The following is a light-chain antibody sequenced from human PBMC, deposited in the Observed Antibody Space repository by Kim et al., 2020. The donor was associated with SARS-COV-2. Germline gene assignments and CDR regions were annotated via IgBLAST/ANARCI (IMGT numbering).Light chain of an antibody. V-gene: IGLV3-19*01. CDR1: SLRTYY. CDR3: NSRDSSGNHVV. Sequence: ALGPTVRITCQGDSLRTYYASWYQQKPGQAPVLVIYGKNNRPSGIPDRFSGSSSGSTASLTITGAQAEDEADYYCNSRDSSGNHVVFGGGTQLTVL. CDR2: GKN. J-gene: IGLJ2*01.